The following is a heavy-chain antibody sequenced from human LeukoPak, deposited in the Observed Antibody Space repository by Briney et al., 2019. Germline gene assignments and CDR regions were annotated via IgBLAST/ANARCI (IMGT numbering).Heavy chain of an antibody. CDR2: IKQDGSEK. Sequence: PGGSLRLSCAASGFTFSSYWMSWVRQAPGKGLEWVANIKQDGSEKYYVDSVKGRFTISRDNAKNSLYLQMNSLRAEDMAVYYCARVSPYGDYRGDSQPADYWGQGALVTVSS. CDR1: GFTFSSYW. D-gene: IGHD4-17*01. CDR3: ARVSPYGDYRGDSQPADY. J-gene: IGHJ4*02. V-gene: IGHV3-7*01.